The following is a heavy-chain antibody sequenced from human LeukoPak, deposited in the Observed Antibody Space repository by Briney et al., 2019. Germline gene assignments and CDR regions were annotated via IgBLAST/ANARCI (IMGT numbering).Heavy chain of an antibody. Sequence: PGGSLRLSCAASGFTFSNYYMNWVRQAPGKGLEWVSSISGRSSYIYYADSVKVRFTISRDNAKNSLYLQMNSLRAEDTAVYYCARDVYYYDSSGFDPWGQGTLVTVSS. CDR2: ISGRSSYI. J-gene: IGHJ5*02. CDR1: GFTFSNYY. CDR3: ARDVYYYDSSGFDP. V-gene: IGHV3-21*01. D-gene: IGHD3-22*01.